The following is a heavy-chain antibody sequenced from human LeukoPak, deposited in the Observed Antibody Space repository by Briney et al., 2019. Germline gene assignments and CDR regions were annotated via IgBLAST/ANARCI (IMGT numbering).Heavy chain of an antibody. CDR3: ARVSTTVVTPGAFDY. CDR2: IYYSGST. Sequence: SETLSLTCTVSGGSISSSSYYWGWIRQPPGKGLEWIGSIYYSGSTYYNPSLKSRVTISVDTSKNQFSLKLSSVTAADTAVYYCARVSTTVVTPGAFDYWGQGTLVTVSS. V-gene: IGHV4-39*07. D-gene: IGHD4-23*01. J-gene: IGHJ4*02. CDR1: GGSISSSSYY.